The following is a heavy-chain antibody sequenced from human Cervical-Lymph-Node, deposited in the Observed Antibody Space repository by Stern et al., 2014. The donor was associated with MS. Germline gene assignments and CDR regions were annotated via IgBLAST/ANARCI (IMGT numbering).Heavy chain of an antibody. CDR3: ARDRGSHSDY. V-gene: IGHV1-2*02. Sequence: VQLVESGAEVKKPGASVKVSCKASGYSFTAYFIHWVRQAPGQGLEWMGWISTDTGGANYAPRFQGRVTMTRDTSISTTYMELSRLRSDDTAVYYCARDRGSHSDYWGQGTLVTVSS. D-gene: IGHD1-26*01. CDR2: ISTDTGGA. J-gene: IGHJ4*02. CDR1: GYSFTAYF.